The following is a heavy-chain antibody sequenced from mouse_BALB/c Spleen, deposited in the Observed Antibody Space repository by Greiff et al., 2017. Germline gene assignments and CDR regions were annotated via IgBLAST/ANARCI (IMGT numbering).Heavy chain of an antibody. V-gene: IGHV14-3*02. D-gene: IGHD2-14*01. CDR2: IDPANGNT. CDR1: GFNIKDTY. CDR3: ARRNYRYDEFAY. Sequence: EVKLVESGAELVKPGASVKLSCTASGFNIKDTYMHWVKQRPEQGLEWIGRIDPANGNTKYDPKFQGKATITADTSSNTAYLQLSSLTSEDTAVYYCARRNYRYDEFAYWGQGTLVTVSA. J-gene: IGHJ3*01.